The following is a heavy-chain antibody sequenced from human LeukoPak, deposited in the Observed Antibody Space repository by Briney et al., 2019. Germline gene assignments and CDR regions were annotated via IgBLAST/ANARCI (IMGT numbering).Heavy chain of an antibody. CDR2: VVVGSGNT. J-gene: IGHJ6*02. Sequence: GTSVKVSCKASGFTFTSSAVQWVRQARGQRLEWIGWVVVGSGNTNYAQKFQERVTITRDMSTSTAYMELSSLRSEDTAVYYCAAMGIAVPGGEYYYYYYGMDVWGQGTTVTASS. D-gene: IGHD6-19*01. CDR3: AAMGIAVPGGEYYYYYYGMDV. CDR1: GFTFTSSA. V-gene: IGHV1-58*01.